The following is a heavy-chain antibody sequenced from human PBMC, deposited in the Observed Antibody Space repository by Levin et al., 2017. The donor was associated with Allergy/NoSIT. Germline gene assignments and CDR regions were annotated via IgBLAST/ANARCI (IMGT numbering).Heavy chain of an antibody. CDR3: AKSLDSSSPRNNWFGP. Sequence: GGSLRLSCAASGITFTYYAMHWVRQAPGKGLEWVAVISYDGSIKYYADSVKGRFTISRDNSKNTLYLQMNSLRADDTAVYFCAKSLDSSSPRNNWFGPWGRGTLVTVSS. D-gene: IGHD3-22*01. CDR2: ISYDGSIK. V-gene: IGHV3-30*04. CDR1: GITFTYYA. J-gene: IGHJ5*02.